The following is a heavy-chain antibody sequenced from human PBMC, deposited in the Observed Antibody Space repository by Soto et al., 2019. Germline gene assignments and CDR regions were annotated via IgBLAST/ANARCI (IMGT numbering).Heavy chain of an antibody. CDR3: VKGASGAGFVFDL. D-gene: IGHD3-16*01. J-gene: IGHJ3*01. V-gene: IGHV3-43*01. Sequence: GGSLRLSCAASGFTFDDYTMHWVRQRPGKGLEWVSPVSWDSGNRIYADSVQGRFTISRDNSNSSLFLQMNRLRTEDTAAYFCVKGASGAGFVFDLWGRGTTVTVSS. CDR1: GFTFDDYT. CDR2: VSWDSGNR.